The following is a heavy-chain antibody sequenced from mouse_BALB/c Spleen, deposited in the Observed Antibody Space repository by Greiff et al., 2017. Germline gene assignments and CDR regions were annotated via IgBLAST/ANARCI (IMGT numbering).Heavy chain of an antibody. CDR1: GFTFSSFG. Sequence: EVKLVESGGGLVQPGGSRKLSCAASGFTFSSFGMHWVRQAPEKGLEWVAYISSGSSTIYYADTVKGRFTISRDNPKNTLFLQMTSLRSEDTAMYYCARRVTTTAAFAYWGQGTLVTVSA. CDR3: ARRVTTTAAFAY. CDR2: ISSGSSTI. V-gene: IGHV5-17*02. J-gene: IGHJ3*01. D-gene: IGHD1-2*01.